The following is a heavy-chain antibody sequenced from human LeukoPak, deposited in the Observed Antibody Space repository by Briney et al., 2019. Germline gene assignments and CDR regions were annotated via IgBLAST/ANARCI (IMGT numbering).Heavy chain of an antibody. CDR3: ASRYYSPI. CDR1: GFTFSMYW. D-gene: IGHD3-16*01. V-gene: IGHV3-53*01. Sequence: GGSLRLSCAASGFTFSMYWMYWVRQAPGKGLEWLSIIYSGGTTNYADSVKGRFTISRDNSKNTLYLQMNSLRAEDTAVYYCASRYYSPIWGQGTVVTVSS. CDR2: IYSGGTT. J-gene: IGHJ3*02.